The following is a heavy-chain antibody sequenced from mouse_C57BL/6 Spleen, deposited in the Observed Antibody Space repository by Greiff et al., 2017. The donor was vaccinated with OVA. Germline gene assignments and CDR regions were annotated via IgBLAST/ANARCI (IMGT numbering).Heavy chain of an antibody. CDR3: ARPPYYDGGFAY. J-gene: IGHJ3*01. CDR2: ISGGGGNT. CDR1: GFTFSSYT. V-gene: IGHV5-9*01. Sequence: EVKLMESGGGLVKPGGSLKLSCAASGFTFSSYTMSWVRQTPEKRLEWVATISGGGGNTYYPDSVKGRFTISRDNAKNTLYLQMSSLRSEDTALDYCARPPYYDGGFAYWGQGTLVTVSA. D-gene: IGHD1-1*02.